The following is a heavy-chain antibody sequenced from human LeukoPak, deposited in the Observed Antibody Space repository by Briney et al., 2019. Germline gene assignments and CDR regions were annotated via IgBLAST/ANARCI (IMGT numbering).Heavy chain of an antibody. D-gene: IGHD3-3*01. CDR3: VKDSNSGHYFTDVFDV. J-gene: IGHJ3*01. Sequence: GGSLRLSCAASGFTFDDYAMHWVRQAPGKGLEWVSGILWNSGSKAYADSVKGRFSISRDNAKNSLHLEMNSLRVDDTALYYCVKDSNSGHYFTDVFDVWGQGTMVTVSS. CDR1: GFTFDDYA. CDR2: ILWNSGSK. V-gene: IGHV3-9*01.